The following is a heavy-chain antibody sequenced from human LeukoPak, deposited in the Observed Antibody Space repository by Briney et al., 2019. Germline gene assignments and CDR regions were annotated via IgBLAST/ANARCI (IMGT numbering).Heavy chain of an antibody. CDR2: IYYSGST. V-gene: IGHV4-59*08. D-gene: IGHD3-16*01. CDR3: ARVGDGNFDY. J-gene: IGHJ4*02. Sequence: SETLSLTCTVSGGSISNYYWTWIRQPPGKGLEWIGYIYYSGSTNYNPSLKSRVTISVDTSKNQFSLKLSSVTAADTAVYYCARVGDGNFDYWGQGTLVTVSS. CDR1: GGSISNYY.